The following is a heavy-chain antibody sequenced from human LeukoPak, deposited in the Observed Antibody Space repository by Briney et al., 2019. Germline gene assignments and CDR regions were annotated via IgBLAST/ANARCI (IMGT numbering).Heavy chain of an antibody. V-gene: IGHV3-30-3*01. CDR2: ISYDGSNK. Sequence: GGSLRLSCAASGFTFSSYAMHWVRQAPGKGLEWVAVISYDGSNKYYADSVKGRFTISRDNSKNTLYLQMNSLRAEDTAAYYCARDPGYGDTPADYWGQGTLVTVSS. CDR1: GFTFSSYA. J-gene: IGHJ4*02. D-gene: IGHD4-17*01. CDR3: ARDPGYGDTPADY.